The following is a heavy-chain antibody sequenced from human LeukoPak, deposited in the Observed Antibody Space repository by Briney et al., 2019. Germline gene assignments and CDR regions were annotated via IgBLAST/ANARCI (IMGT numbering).Heavy chain of an antibody. CDR3: ARDHNPSPYSSSSGDYYYYMDV. Sequence: SGGSLRLSCVASGFTFSTYWMSWARHAPGKGLEWVANIKQDGGEIYYVDSVKGRFTLSRGNAKNSLYLQMNSLRAEDTAVYYCARDHNPSPYSSSSGDYYYYMDVWGKGTTVTVSS. CDR1: GFTFSTYW. V-gene: IGHV3-7*01. D-gene: IGHD6-6*01. J-gene: IGHJ6*03. CDR2: IKQDGGEI.